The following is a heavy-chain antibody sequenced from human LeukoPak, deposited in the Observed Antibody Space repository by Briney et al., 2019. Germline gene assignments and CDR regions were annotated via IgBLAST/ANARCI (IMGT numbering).Heavy chain of an antibody. CDR2: IKQDGSDK. J-gene: IGHJ4*02. CDR3: ARKESNYVTHFDY. Sequence: GGSLRLSCAASGFTFSTYYMSWVRQAPGKGLEWVANIKQDGSDKSYVDSVKGRFTISRDNAKNSLYLQMNSLRAEDTAVYYCARKESNYVTHFDYWGQGTLATVSS. CDR1: GFTFSTYY. D-gene: IGHD4-11*01. V-gene: IGHV3-7*01.